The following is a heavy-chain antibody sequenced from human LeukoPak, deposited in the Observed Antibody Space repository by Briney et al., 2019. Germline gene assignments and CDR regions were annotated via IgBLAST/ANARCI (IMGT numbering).Heavy chain of an antibody. CDR2: ISGGGVTT. CDR3: ARPHSSSPTWFDP. V-gene: IGHV3-23*01. J-gene: IGHJ5*02. Sequence: PGGSLRLSCAASEFTFSSYSMNWVRQAPGKGLEWVSGISGGGVTTYYAGSVKGRFTISRDNSKNTLYLQMNSLRAEDTAVYYCARPHSSSPTWFDPWGQGTLVSVSS. D-gene: IGHD6-6*01. CDR1: EFTFSSYS.